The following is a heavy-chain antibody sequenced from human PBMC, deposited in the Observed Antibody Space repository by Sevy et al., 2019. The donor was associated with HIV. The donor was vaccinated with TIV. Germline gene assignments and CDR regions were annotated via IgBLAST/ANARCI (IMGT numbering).Heavy chain of an antibody. Sequence: GGSLRLSCAASGFTFSSYGMHWVRQAPGKGLEWVAVIWYDGSNKYYAYSVKGRFTISRDNSKNTLYLQMNSLRAEDTAVYYCARDRLLVGATGWFDPWGQGTLVTVSS. CDR3: ARDRLLVGATGWFDP. D-gene: IGHD1-26*01. CDR2: IWYDGSNK. V-gene: IGHV3-33*01. CDR1: GFTFSSYG. J-gene: IGHJ5*02.